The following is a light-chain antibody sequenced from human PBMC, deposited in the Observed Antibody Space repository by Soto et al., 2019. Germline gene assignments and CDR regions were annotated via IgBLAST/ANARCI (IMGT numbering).Light chain of an antibody. Sequence: EIVLTQSPGTLSLSPGERATLSCRASQSVSNYLVWYQQKPGHAPRLLISGASSRATGIPDRFRGSGSGTKFTLTIRRLEPEDFAVYYCQQYGGSPQTFGQGTKVDIK. CDR3: QQYGGSPQT. V-gene: IGKV3-20*01. CDR1: QSVSNY. CDR2: GAS. J-gene: IGKJ1*01.